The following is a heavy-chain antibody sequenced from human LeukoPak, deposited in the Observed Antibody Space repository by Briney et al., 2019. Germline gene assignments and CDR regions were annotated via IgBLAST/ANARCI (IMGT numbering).Heavy chain of an antibody. J-gene: IGHJ4*02. CDR1: GGSFSGYY. CDR2: INHSGST. CDR3: ARDYGDYDGL. Sequence: KSSETLSLTCAVYGGSFSGYYWSWIRQPPGKGLEWIGEINHSGSTNYNPSLKSRVTISVDKSKNQFSLKLSSVTAADTAVYYCARDYGDYDGLWGQGTLVTVSS. V-gene: IGHV4-34*01. D-gene: IGHD4-17*01.